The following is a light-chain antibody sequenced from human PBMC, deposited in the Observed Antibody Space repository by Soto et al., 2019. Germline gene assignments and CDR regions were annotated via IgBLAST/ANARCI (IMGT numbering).Light chain of an antibody. Sequence: EIVLTQSPATLSLSPGERATLSCRASQSVSSYLAWYQQKPGQAPRLLIFDASNRATDIPARFSGSGSGTDFTLTISRLEPEDFEVYYCQQYSCLPRTFGQGTKVDIK. CDR1: QSVSSY. CDR3: QQYSCLPRT. CDR2: DAS. V-gene: IGKV3-11*01. J-gene: IGKJ1*01.